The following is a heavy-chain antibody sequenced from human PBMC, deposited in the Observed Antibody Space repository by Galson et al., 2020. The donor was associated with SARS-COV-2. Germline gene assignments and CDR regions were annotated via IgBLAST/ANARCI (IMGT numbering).Heavy chain of an antibody. CDR1: GGSISSYY. D-gene: IGHD1-26*01. J-gene: IGHJ4*02. V-gene: IGHV4-59*01. CDR3: AMHRGRRLHPVDY. Sequence: SETLSLTCTVSGGSISSYYWSWIRQPPGKGLEWIGYIYYSGSTNYNPSLKSRVTISVDTSKNQFSLKLSSVTAADTAVYYCAMHRGRRLHPVDYWGQGTLVTVSS. CDR2: IYYSGST.